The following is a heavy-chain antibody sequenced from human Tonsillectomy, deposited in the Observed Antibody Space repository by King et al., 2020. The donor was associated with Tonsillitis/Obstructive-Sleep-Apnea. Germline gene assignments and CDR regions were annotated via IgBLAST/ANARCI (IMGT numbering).Heavy chain of an antibody. J-gene: IGHJ4*02. D-gene: IGHD3-3*01. CDR1: GFTFSNYA. CDR3: ARGSDDFYY. Sequence: VQLVESGGGLVQPGGSLRLSCAASGFTFSNYAMSWVRQAPGKGLEWVSTMSGSGGHTNYADSVKGRFTISRDNSKNTLYLHMNSLRADDTAVYYCARGSDDFYYWGQGTLVTVSS. V-gene: IGHV3-23*04. CDR2: MSGSGGHT.